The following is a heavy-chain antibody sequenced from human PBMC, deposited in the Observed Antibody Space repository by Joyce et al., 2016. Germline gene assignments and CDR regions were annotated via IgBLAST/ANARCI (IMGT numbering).Heavy chain of an antibody. Sequence: QVQLQEWGAGLLKLSETLSLTCAVYGGSLSGYYWSWIRQAPGMGLEWIGEVNDRGSANYDPSLKSRATTSVDTSKNQFSLRLTTVTAADTAVYFCARARRGIILARGEMGEYLQHWGRGTVVIVSS. V-gene: IGHV4-34*01. D-gene: IGHD3-10*01. J-gene: IGHJ1*01. CDR2: VNDRGSA. CDR1: GGSLSGYY. CDR3: ARARRGIILARGEMGEYLQH.